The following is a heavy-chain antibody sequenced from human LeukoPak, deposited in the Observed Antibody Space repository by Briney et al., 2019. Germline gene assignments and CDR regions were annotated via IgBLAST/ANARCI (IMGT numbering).Heavy chain of an antibody. J-gene: IGHJ6*03. CDR2: INHSGST. Sequence: PSETLSLTCAVYGGSFSGYYWSWIRQPPGKGLEWIGEINHSGSTNYNPSLKSRVTISVDTSKNQFSLKLSSVTAADTAVYYCASFSGADLYYYYHMDVWGKGTTVTVSS. CDR1: GGSFSGYY. V-gene: IGHV4-34*01. D-gene: IGHD6-19*01. CDR3: ASFSGADLYYYYHMDV.